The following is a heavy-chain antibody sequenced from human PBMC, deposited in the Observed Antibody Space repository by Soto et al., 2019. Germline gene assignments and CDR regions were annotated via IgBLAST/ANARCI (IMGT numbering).Heavy chain of an antibody. Sequence: EVQLLESGGGLVQPGGSLRLSCAASGFTFSSYAMSWVRQAPGKGLEWVSAISGSGGSTYYADSVKGRFTISRDNSNKTDYMQMNSLRAEDTVLYYGAKGRHLRNYVGFDLWGQGNLV. CDR1: GFTFSSYA. CDR2: ISGSGGST. J-gene: IGHJ4*03. D-gene: IGHD1-7*01. V-gene: IGHV3-23*01. CDR3: AKGRHLRNYVGFDL.